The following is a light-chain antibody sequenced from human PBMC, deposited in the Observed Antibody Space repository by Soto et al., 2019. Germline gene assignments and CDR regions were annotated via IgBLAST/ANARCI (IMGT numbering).Light chain of an antibody. CDR3: QQYGSSPKT. Sequence: EIVLTQSPGTLSLSPGERATLSCRASQSVSSSYLAWYQQKPGQAPRLLIYGASSRATGIPDMFSGSGSGTDFTLIISRLEREDFAVYYCQQYGSSPKTFGQVTKVEIK. CDR2: GAS. V-gene: IGKV3-20*01. J-gene: IGKJ2*01. CDR1: QSVSSSY.